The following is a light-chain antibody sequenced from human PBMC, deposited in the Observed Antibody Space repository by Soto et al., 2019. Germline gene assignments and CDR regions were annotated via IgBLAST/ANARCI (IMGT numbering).Light chain of an antibody. CDR2: GAS. CDR1: QSVGST. V-gene: IGKV3-15*01. Sequence: EIVLTQSPATLSVSPGERATLSCRASQSVGSTLAWYQQKPGQGPRLLIHGASTRATGIPARISGGGSGTEFTLTISSLQSEDFALYYCQQYKTFPSLTFGGGTKVEIK. J-gene: IGKJ4*01. CDR3: QQYKTFPSLT.